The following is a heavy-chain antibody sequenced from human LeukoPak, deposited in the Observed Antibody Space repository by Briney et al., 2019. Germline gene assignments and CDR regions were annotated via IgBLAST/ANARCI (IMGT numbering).Heavy chain of an antibody. CDR1: GYTFTGYY. V-gene: IGHV1-2*02. J-gene: IGHJ4*02. D-gene: IGHD5-18*01. CDR3: ARATVDTAMVTDGYYFDY. Sequence: GASVQVSCKASGYTFTGYYMHWVRQAPGHGLEWIGWINPNSGGTNYAQKFQGRVTMTRDTFISTAYMELSRLRSDDTAVYYCARATVDTAMVTDGYYFDYWGQGTLVTVSS. CDR2: INPNSGGT.